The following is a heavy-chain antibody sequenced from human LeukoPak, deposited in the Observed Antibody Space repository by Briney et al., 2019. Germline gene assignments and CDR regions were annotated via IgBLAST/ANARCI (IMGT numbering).Heavy chain of an antibody. Sequence: SETLSLTCTVSGGSISSSCYYWGCIRQPPGKGLEWIGDIHYSGSTYYNPSLKSRVTISVDTSKNQFSLKLSSVTAADTAVYYCARLDYNIWAYDYWGQGTLVTVSS. J-gene: IGHJ4*02. CDR3: ARLDYNIWAYDY. CDR1: GGSISSSCYY. CDR2: IHYSGST. D-gene: IGHD4-11*01. V-gene: IGHV4-39*01.